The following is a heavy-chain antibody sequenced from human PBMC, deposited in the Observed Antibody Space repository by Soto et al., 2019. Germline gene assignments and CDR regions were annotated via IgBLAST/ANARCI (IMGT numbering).Heavy chain of an antibody. CDR2: IYPGDSDT. Sequence: GESLKISCKGSGYSFTSYWIGWVRQMPGKCLEWLGIIYPGDSDTRYSPSFQGQVTISADKSISTAYLQWSSLKASDTAMYYCARVFGVVPLYYYGMDVWGQGTTVTVSS. V-gene: IGHV5-51*01. J-gene: IGHJ6*02. CDR3: ARVFGVVPLYYYGMDV. CDR1: GYSFTSYW. D-gene: IGHD3-3*01.